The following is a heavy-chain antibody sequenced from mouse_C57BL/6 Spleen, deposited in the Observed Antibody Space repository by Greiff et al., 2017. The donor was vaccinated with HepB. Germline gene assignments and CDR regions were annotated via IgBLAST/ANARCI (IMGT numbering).Heavy chain of an antibody. D-gene: IGHD1-1*01. CDR3: AREAGYYGSSYWYFDV. CDR2: INYDGSST. CDR1: GFTFSDYY. J-gene: IGHJ1*03. V-gene: IGHV5-16*01. Sequence: VQLQESEGGLVQPGSSMKLSCTASGFTFSDYYMAWVRQVPEKGLEWVANINYDGSSTYYLDSLKSRFIISRDNAKNILYLQMSSLKSEDTATYYCAREAGYYGSSYWYFDVWGTGTTVTVSS.